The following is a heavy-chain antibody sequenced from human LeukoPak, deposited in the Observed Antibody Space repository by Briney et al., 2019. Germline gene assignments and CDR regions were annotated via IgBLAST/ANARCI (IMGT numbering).Heavy chain of an antibody. CDR1: GYTFTSYA. CDR2: INAGNGNT. CDR3: ARDWVAGLPGPASH. Sequence: ASVKVSCKASGYTFTSYAMHWVRQAPGQRLEWMGWINAGNGNTKYSQKFQGRVTITRDTSASTAYMELSSLRSEDTAVYYCARDWVAGLPGPASHWGQGTLVTVSS. V-gene: IGHV1-3*01. J-gene: IGHJ4*02. D-gene: IGHD6-19*01.